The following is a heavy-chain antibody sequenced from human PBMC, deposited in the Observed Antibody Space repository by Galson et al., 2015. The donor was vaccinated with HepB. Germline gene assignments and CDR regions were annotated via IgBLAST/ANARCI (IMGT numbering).Heavy chain of an antibody. CDR2: INPNSGGT. Sequence: SVKVSCKASGYTFTGYYMHWVRQAPGQGLEWMGWINPNSGGTNYAQKFQGRVTMTRDTSISTAYMELSRLRSDDTAVYYCARDTEGQLTGLPHYYYYMDVWGKGTTVTVSS. V-gene: IGHV1-2*02. D-gene: IGHD6-6*01. CDR3: ARDTEGQLTGLPHYYYYMDV. J-gene: IGHJ6*03. CDR1: GYTFTGYY.